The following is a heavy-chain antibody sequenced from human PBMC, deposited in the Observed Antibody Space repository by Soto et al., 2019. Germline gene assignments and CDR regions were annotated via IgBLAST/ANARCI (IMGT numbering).Heavy chain of an antibody. J-gene: IGHJ4*02. Sequence: QLQLQESGPGLVKPSETLSLTCTVSGGSISSSSYYWGWIRQPPGKGLEWIGSIYYSGSTNYNPSLKSRVTISVDTSKNQFSLKLSSVTAADTAVYYCARHMRIVVRPEPGIVTIGENDYWGQGTLVTVSS. CDR2: IYYSGST. V-gene: IGHV4-39*01. CDR3: ARHMRIVVRPEPGIVTIGENDY. CDR1: GGSISSSSYY. D-gene: IGHD2-2*01.